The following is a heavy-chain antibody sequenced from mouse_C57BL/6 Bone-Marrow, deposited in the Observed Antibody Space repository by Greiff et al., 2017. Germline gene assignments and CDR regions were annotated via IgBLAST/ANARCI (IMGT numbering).Heavy chain of an antibody. CDR1: GFTFSSYA. V-gene: IGHV5-4*01. Sequence: EVKLMESGGGLVKPGGSLKLSCAASGFTFSSYAMSWVRQTPEKRLEWVATISGGGSYTYYPDNVKGRFTISRDNAKNNLYLQMSHLKSEDTAMYYCARDDDYYFDYWGQGTTLTVSS. D-gene: IGHD2-4*01. CDR2: ISGGGSYT. J-gene: IGHJ2*01. CDR3: ARDDDYYFDY.